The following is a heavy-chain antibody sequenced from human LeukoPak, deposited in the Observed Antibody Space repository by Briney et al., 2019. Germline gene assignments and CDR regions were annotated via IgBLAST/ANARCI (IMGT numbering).Heavy chain of an antibody. Sequence: SETLSLTCAVYGGSFSGYYWSWIRQPPGKGLEWIGEINHSGSAKYNPSLKSRVTISVDTSKNQFSLKLSSVTAADTAMYYCARASPEGGYYPSGSPLPVDYWGQGTLVTVSS. D-gene: IGHD3-10*01. CDR2: INHSGSA. V-gene: IGHV4-34*01. CDR1: GGSFSGYY. J-gene: IGHJ4*02. CDR3: ARASPEGGYYPSGSPLPVDY.